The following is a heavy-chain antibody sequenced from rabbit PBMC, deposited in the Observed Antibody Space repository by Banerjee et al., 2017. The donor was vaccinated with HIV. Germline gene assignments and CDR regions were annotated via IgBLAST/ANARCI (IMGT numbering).Heavy chain of an antibody. Sequence: QEQLEESGGDLVKPGASLTLTCTASGFSFSSSYWIWWVRQAPGKGLEWIASIDTGGSSTTWYASWAKGRFTGSNPSSTTVTLQMTSLTAADTATYFCARDLAGVIGWNFNLWGPGTLVTVS. CDR3: ARDLAGVIGWNFNL. CDR1: GFSFSSSYW. D-gene: IGHD4-1*01. V-gene: IGHV1S45*01. J-gene: IGHJ4*01. CDR2: IDTGGSSTT.